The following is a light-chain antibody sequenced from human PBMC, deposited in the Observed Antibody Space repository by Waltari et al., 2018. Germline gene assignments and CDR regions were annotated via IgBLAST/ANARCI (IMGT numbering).Light chain of an antibody. Sequence: DTQMTQSPSTLSASVGDTVTITCRASQSISSWLAWYQQKPGKAPKLLIFHASSLESGVPSRFSGGGSGVEFTLTISSLQAEDVAVYFCQQFYSTPPTFGQGTKLEIK. J-gene: IGKJ1*01. CDR3: QQFYSTPPT. CDR2: HAS. CDR1: QSISSW. V-gene: IGKV1-5*01.